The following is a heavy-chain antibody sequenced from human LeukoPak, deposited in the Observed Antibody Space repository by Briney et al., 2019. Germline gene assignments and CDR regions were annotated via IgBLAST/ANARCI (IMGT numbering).Heavy chain of an antibody. V-gene: IGHV5-51*01. CDR3: ARLSMIDTFDI. Sequence: GESLKISCKGSGYSFISYWIGWVRQMPGKGLEWMAIIYPGDSDTKYSPSFQDQVTISADKSINTAYLHWRSLKASDTAMYYCARLSMIDTFDIWGLGTVVTVSS. CDR1: GYSFISYW. J-gene: IGHJ3*02. D-gene: IGHD3-22*01. CDR2: IYPGDSDT.